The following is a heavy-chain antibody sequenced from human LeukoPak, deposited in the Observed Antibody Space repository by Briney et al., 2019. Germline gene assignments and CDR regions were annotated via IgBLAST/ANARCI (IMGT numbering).Heavy chain of an antibody. CDR1: GGSISSGSYY. J-gene: IGHJ4*02. CDR3: ARGRLRITIFGVVPLHGAGLDY. Sequence: PSQTLSLTCTVSGGSISSGSYYWSWIRQPAGKGLEWIGRIYTSGSTNYNPSLKSRVTISVDTSKNQFSLKLSSVTAADTAVYYCARGRLRITIFGVVPLHGAGLDYWGQGTLVTVSS. D-gene: IGHD3-3*01. V-gene: IGHV4-61*02. CDR2: IYTSGST.